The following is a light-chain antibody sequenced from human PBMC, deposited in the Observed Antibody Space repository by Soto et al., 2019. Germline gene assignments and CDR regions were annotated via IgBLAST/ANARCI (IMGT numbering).Light chain of an antibody. CDR2: GAS. V-gene: IGKV3-15*01. J-gene: IGKJ2*01. CDR1: QTIASN. Sequence: EIVMTQSPASLSVSPGDGATLSCRASQTIASNLAWYQQKPGQGPRLLIHGASTRAAGVPARFSGSGSGTDFALTISGLQSEDFADYYCQQYHNWPPQYTFGQGTKLQIK. CDR3: QQYHNWPPQYT.